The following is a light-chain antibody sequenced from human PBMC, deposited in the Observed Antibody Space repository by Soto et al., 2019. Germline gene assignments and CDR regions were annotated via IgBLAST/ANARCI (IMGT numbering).Light chain of an antibody. CDR2: GAS. V-gene: IGKV3-20*01. CDR1: QSVSSDY. J-gene: IGKJ3*01. CDR3: QQYGSSPALFT. Sequence: EIVLTQSPGTLSLSPGERATLSCWASQSVSSDYLGWYQQKPGQAPRLLIYGASSRATGIPDRFSGSGSGTEFTLTISRLEPEDFVVYYCQQYGSSPALFTFGPGTKVDIK.